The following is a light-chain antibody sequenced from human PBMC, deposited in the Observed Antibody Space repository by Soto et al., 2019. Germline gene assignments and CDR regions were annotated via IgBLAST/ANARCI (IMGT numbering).Light chain of an antibody. V-gene: IGKV1-5*03. CDR1: QSISTW. Sequence: DIQMTQSPSTLSASVGDRVTITCRASQSISTWLAWYQQEPGKAPKLLIHKASSLQSGVPSRFSGSGSGTDFTLTISSLHPDDFATYYCQQYNSYSPTFGQGTKADI. CDR3: QQYNSYSPT. J-gene: IGKJ1*01. CDR2: KAS.